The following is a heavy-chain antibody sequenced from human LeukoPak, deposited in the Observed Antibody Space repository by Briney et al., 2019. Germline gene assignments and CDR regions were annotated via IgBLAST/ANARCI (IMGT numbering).Heavy chain of an antibody. CDR3: ARDPQWLAIWIDY. J-gene: IGHJ4*02. Sequence: QTGGSLRLSCAASGFSFGSYALHWVRQAPGKGLEWVAVISYDGSNKYYADSVKGRFTISRDNSKNTLYLQMNSLRAEDTAVYYCARDPQWLAIWIDYWGQGTLVTVSS. D-gene: IGHD6-19*01. CDR1: GFSFGSYA. CDR2: ISYDGSNK. V-gene: IGHV3-30-3*01.